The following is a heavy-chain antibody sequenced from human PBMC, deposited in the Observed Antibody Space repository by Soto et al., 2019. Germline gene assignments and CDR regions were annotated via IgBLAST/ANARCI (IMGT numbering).Heavy chain of an antibody. Sequence: PGGSLRLSCAAYGFLFSDYYIDWVRQSPGKGLEWVGRSKNKANNDTSEYAASVKGRFIISRDESKNSLYLQMNSLKTEDTDVYYCTRVDFYASVANDYWCPGTLV. V-gene: IGHV3-72*01. D-gene: IGHD5-12*01. CDR1: GFLFSDYY. CDR3: TRVDFYASVANDY. CDR2: SKNKANNDTS. J-gene: IGHJ4*02.